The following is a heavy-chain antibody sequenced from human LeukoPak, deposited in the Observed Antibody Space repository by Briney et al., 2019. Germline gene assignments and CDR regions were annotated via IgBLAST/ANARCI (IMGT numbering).Heavy chain of an antibody. CDR2: IGSSTSTT. CDR1: GFSFSSYS. CDR3: ARDRGYSFDI. J-gene: IGHJ3*02. V-gene: IGHV3-48*01. D-gene: IGHD2-21*01. Sequence: PGGSLRLSCAASGFSFSSYSMNWVRQAPGKGLEWVSYIGSSTSTTYYADSVKGRFTISRDNAKNSLYLQMDSLRAEDTAAYYCARDRGYSFDIWCQGTMVTVSS.